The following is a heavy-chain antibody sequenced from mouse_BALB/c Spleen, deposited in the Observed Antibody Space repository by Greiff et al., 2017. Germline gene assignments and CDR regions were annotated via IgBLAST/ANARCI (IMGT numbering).Heavy chain of an antibody. D-gene: IGHD2-1*01. CDR2: ISYSGST. CDR3: ATPYGNYAMDY. J-gene: IGHJ4*01. V-gene: IGHV3-2*02. CDR1: GYSITSDYA. Sequence: EVQRVESGPGLVKPSQSLSLTCTVTGYSITSDYAWNWIRQFPGNKLEWMGYISYSGSTSYNPSLKSRITITRDTSKNQFFLQLKSVTTEDTATYYCATPYGNYAMDYWGQGTSVTVSA.